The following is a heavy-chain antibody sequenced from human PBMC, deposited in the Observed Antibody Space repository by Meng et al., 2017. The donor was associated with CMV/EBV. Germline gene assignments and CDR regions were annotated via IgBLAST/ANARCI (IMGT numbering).Heavy chain of an antibody. D-gene: IGHD3-3*01. Sequence: GGSLRLSCAASGFTLSSYWMSWVRQAPGKGLEWVANIKQDGSEKYYVDSVKGRFTISRDNAKNSLYLQMNSLRAEDTAVYYCATGPTYYDFWSSHFIDYWGQGTLVTVSS. CDR1: GFTLSSYW. CDR2: IKQDGSEK. CDR3: ATGPTYYDFWSSHFIDY. J-gene: IGHJ4*02. V-gene: IGHV3-7*01.